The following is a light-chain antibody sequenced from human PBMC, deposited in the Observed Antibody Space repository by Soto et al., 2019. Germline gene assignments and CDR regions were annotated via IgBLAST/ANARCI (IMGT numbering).Light chain of an antibody. CDR2: DVS. Sequence: QSALTQPRSVSGSPRQSVTISCTGTSSDVGGYNYVSWYQQHPGKAPKLMIYDVSTRPSGVPDRFSGSKSGNTASLTISGLQAEDEADYYCCSYAGSFSYVFGTGTKLTVL. CDR3: CSYAGSFSYV. CDR1: SSDVGGYNY. V-gene: IGLV2-11*01. J-gene: IGLJ1*01.